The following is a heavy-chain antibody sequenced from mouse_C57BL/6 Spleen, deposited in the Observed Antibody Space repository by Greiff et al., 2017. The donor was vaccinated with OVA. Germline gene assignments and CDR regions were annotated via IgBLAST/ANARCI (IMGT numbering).Heavy chain of an antibody. CDR1: GYTFTSYG. V-gene: IGHV1-81*01. CDR3: ARFTTVDAMDY. Sequence: VKLQESGAELARPGASVKLSCKASGYTFTSYGISWVKQRTGQGLEWIGEIYPRSGNTYYNEKFKGKATLTADKSSSTEYMELRSLTSEDSAVYFCARFTTVDAMDYWGQGTSVTVSS. CDR2: IYPRSGNT. J-gene: IGHJ4*01. D-gene: IGHD1-1*01.